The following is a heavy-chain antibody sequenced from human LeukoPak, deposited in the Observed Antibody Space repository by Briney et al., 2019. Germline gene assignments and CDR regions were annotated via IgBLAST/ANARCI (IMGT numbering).Heavy chain of an antibody. Sequence: GGSLRLSCAASKFTFRSYWMHWVRQAPGKGLVWVSRINPDGGTTNYADSVKGRFTISRDNAKNTLYLQMNSLRAEDTAVYYCARVLLGSWDWFDPWGQGTLVTVSS. CDR1: KFTFRSYW. J-gene: IGHJ5*02. D-gene: IGHD3-10*01. V-gene: IGHV3-74*01. CDR2: INPDGGTT. CDR3: ARVLLGSWDWFDP.